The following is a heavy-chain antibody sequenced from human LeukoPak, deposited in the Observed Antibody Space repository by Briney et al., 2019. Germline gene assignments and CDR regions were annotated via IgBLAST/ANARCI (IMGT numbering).Heavy chain of an antibody. Sequence: GGSLRLSCAASGFTFSSYSMNWVRQAPGKGLEWVSYISSSGSTIYYADSVKGRFTISRDNAKNSLYLQMNSLRAEDTAVYYCARDYGVTPTGYWGQGTLVTVSS. CDR3: ARDYGVTPTGY. CDR1: GFTFSSYS. CDR2: ISSSGSTI. D-gene: IGHD2-8*01. V-gene: IGHV3-48*04. J-gene: IGHJ4*02.